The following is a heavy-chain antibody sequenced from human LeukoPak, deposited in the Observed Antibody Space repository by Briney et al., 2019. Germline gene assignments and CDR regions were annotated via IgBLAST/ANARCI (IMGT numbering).Heavy chain of an antibody. CDR3: ARHASSSSWFDP. V-gene: IGHV5-10-1*01. J-gene: IGHJ5*02. CDR1: GYSFTSYW. CDR2: IDPSDSYT. D-gene: IGHD6-6*01. Sequence: GESLKISCKGSGYSFTSYWISWVRQMPGKGLEWMGRIDPSDSYTNYSPSFQGHVTISADKSISTAYLQWSSLKASDTAMYYCARHASSSSWFDPWGQGTLVTVSS.